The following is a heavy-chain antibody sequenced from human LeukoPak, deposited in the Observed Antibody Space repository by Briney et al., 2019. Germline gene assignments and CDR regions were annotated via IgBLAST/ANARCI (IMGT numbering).Heavy chain of an antibody. V-gene: IGHV3-7*01. CDR1: GFSFSTHW. CDR3: AGDEGWTFDI. Sequence: GGSLRLSCAASGFSFSTHWMSWFRQAPGKGLEWVALIKQDGSVIHYVDSVKGRFTISRDNAKNSLSLQMNSLRADDTAVYYCAGDEGWTFDIWGQGTKVTVSS. CDR2: IKQDGSVI. J-gene: IGHJ3*02. D-gene: IGHD5-24*01.